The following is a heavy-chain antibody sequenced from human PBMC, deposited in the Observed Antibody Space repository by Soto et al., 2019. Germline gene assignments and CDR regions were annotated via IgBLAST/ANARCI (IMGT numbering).Heavy chain of an antibody. Sequence: GGSLRLSCAASGFTFSDYYMSWIRQAPGKGLEWVSYISSSGSTIYYADSVKGRFTISRDNAKNSLYLQMNSLRAEDTAVYYCARGALPLFLNIVADDAFDIWGQGTMVTVSS. J-gene: IGHJ3*02. V-gene: IGHV3-11*01. CDR3: ARGALPLFLNIVADDAFDI. CDR1: GFTFSDYY. D-gene: IGHD5-12*01. CDR2: ISSSGSTI.